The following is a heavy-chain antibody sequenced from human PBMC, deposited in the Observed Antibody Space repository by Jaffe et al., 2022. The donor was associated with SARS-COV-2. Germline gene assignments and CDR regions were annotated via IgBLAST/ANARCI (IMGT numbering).Heavy chain of an antibody. V-gene: IGHV3-21*01. J-gene: IGHJ4*02. Sequence: EVQLVESGGGLVKPGGSLRLSCAASGFTFSSYSMNWVRQAPGKGLEWVSSISSSSSYIYYADSVKGRFTISRDNAKNSLYLQMNSLRAEDTAVYYCARDQKDFDQHYFDYWGQGTLVTVSS. CDR2: ISSSSSYI. CDR1: GFTFSSYS. CDR3: ARDQKDFDQHYFDY.